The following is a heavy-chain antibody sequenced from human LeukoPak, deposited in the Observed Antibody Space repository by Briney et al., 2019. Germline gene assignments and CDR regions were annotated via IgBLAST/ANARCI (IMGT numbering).Heavy chain of an antibody. CDR2: LYIGGNT. Sequence: PGGSLRLSCAASGFIFSSYAMSWVRQAPGKGLEWVSALYIGGNTYYADSVRGRFTISRDNSKNTLYLQMNSLRAEDTAIYYCTTAAGYNYGQYWGQGTLVTVSS. CDR3: TTAAGYNYGQY. CDR1: GFIFSSYA. V-gene: IGHV3-23*05. J-gene: IGHJ4*02. D-gene: IGHD5-18*01.